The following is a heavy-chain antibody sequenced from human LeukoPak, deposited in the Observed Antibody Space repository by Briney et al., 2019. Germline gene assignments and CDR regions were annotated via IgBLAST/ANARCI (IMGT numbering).Heavy chain of an antibody. Sequence: SETLSLTCNVSGGSINSGSFYWSWIRQPAGKGLEWIGRIYGGARTNYNPSLKSRVTVSADTSKNQFSLNLSSVTAADTAVYYCARSRGFRYGFNFDYWGQGTLVTVSS. CDR2: IYGGART. CDR3: ARSRGFRYGFNFDY. CDR1: GGSINSGSFY. D-gene: IGHD5-18*01. V-gene: IGHV4-61*02. J-gene: IGHJ4*02.